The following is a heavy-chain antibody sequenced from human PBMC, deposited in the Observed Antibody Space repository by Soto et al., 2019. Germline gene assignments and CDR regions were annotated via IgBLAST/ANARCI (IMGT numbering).Heavy chain of an antibody. Sequence: EVQLLESGGGLVQPGGSLRLSCAASGFTFSSYAMSWLRQAPGKGLEWVSAISGSGGSTYYADSVKGRFTSSRDNSKNTLYRQMDSLRAEDTAVYYCARGFDGSHYYYYMDGWGKGTTVAVS. CDR3: ARGFDGSHYYYYMDG. CDR2: ISGSGGST. D-gene: IGHD3-10*01. CDR1: GFTFSSYA. J-gene: IGHJ6*03. V-gene: IGHV3-23*01.